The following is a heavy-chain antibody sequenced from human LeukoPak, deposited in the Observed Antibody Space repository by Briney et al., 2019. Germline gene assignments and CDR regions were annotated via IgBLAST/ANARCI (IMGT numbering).Heavy chain of an antibody. J-gene: IGHJ4*02. CDR3: VFDSSY. D-gene: IGHD3-22*01. Sequence: GGSLRLSCAGSGFILSNAWMTWVRQPPGEGVEWGGRIKSKCDGGTTDYAADVNGRFSISRDDSKRTVDLQMNSRKTEDTGVYYRVFDSSYWGQGTLVVVSS. CDR2: IKSKCDGGTT. CDR1: GFILSNAW. V-gene: IGHV3-15*01.